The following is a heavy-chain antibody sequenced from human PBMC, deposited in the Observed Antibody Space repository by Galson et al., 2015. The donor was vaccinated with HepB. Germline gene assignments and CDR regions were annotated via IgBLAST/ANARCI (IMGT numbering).Heavy chain of an antibody. D-gene: IGHD6-19*01. CDR1: GYIFTSYA. J-gene: IGHJ4*02. Sequence: SVKVSCKASGYIFTSYAMNWVRQAPGQGLEWMGWINTNTGNPTYAQGFTGRFVFPLDTSVSTAYLQISSLKAEDTAVYYCARDAAIIAVAGTGPDFDYWGQGTLVTVSS. CDR3: ARDAAIIAVAGTGPDFDY. V-gene: IGHV7-4-1*02. CDR2: INTNTGNP.